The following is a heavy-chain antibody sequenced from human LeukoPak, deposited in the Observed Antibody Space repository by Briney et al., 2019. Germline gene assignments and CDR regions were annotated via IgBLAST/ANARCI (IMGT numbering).Heavy chain of an antibody. CDR3: AKDLRDGDYLTPFDY. J-gene: IGHJ4*02. CDR1: GFTFSSYA. V-gene: IGHV3-23*01. Sequence: PGGSLRLSCAASGFTFSSYAMSWVRQAPGKGLEWVSAISGSGGSTYYADSVKGRFTISRDNSKNTLYLQMNSLRAEGTAVYYCAKDLRDGDYLTPFDYWGQGTLVTVSS. CDR2: ISGSGGST. D-gene: IGHD4-17*01.